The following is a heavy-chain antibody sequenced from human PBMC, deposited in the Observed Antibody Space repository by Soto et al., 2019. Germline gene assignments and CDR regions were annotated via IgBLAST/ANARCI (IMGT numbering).Heavy chain of an antibody. Sequence: ASVKVSCKASGYTFTGYYMHWVRQAPGQGLEWMGWINPNRGGTNYAQKFQGWVTMTRDTSISTAYMELSRLRSDDTAVYYCARDGTGEAFGAFDIWGQGTMVTVSS. D-gene: IGHD7-27*01. CDR3: ARDGTGEAFGAFDI. J-gene: IGHJ3*02. V-gene: IGHV1-2*04. CDR1: GYTFTGYY. CDR2: INPNRGGT.